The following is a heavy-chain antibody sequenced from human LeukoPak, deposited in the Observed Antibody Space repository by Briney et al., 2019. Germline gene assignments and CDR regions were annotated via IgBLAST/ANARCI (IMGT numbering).Heavy chain of an antibody. CDR2: IYSGGTT. V-gene: IGHV3-53*01. D-gene: IGHD3-10*02. Sequence: GGSLRLFCAVSGFTVSGNYMSWVRQAPGKGLEWVSLIYSGGTTYYADSVKGRFTISRDNAKNSLYLQMNSLRAEDTAVYYCAELGITMIGGVWGKGTTVTISS. CDR1: GFTVSGNY. J-gene: IGHJ6*04. CDR3: AELGITMIGGV.